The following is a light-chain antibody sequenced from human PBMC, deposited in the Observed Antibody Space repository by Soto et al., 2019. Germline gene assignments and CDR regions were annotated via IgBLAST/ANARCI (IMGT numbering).Light chain of an antibody. Sequence: QSALTQPPSASGSPGQSVTISCTGTSSDIGGYNYISWYRQHPGKAPKLMIYEISKRPSGVPDRFSASKSGNTASLTVSGRQAEDEADYYCASYAVSNVVFGGGTKLTVL. CDR3: ASYAVSNVV. CDR1: SSDIGGYNY. V-gene: IGLV2-8*01. CDR2: EIS. J-gene: IGLJ2*01.